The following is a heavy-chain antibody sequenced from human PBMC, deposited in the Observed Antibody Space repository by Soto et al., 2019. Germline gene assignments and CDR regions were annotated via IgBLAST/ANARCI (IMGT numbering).Heavy chain of an antibody. Sequence: QVQLVQSGAEVKKPGSSVKVSCKASGGTFSSYTISWVRQAPGQGLEWMGRIIPILGIANYAQKFQGRVTITADKSTSTAYKELSSLRSEDTAVYYCARAHVDTAMVTGDYWGQGTLVTVSS. J-gene: IGHJ4*02. V-gene: IGHV1-69*02. CDR2: IIPILGIA. D-gene: IGHD5-18*01. CDR3: ARAHVDTAMVTGDY. CDR1: GGTFSSYT.